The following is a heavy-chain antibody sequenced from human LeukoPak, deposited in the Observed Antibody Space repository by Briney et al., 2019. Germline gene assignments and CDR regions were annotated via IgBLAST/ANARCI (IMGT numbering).Heavy chain of an antibody. CDR3: ARVTSTVPTGDY. D-gene: IGHD4-17*01. Sequence: GGSLRLSCAASGFTFNSYSMNWVRQAPGKGLEWVSSISSSSSYIYYADSVKGRFTISRDNAKNSLYLQMNSLRAEDTAVYYCARVTSTVPTGDYWGQGTLVTVSS. J-gene: IGHJ4*02. CDR1: GFTFNSYS. CDR2: ISSSSSYI. V-gene: IGHV3-21*01.